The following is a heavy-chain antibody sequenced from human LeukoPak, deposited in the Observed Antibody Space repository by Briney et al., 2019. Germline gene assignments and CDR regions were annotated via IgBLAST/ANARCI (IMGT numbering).Heavy chain of an antibody. CDR1: GFTFSSYA. CDR2: ISGSGGST. CDR3: AKAKDVSITAAGTVDY. J-gene: IGHJ4*01. V-gene: IGHV3-23*01. Sequence: AGSLRLSCAASGFTFSSYAMTWVRQAPGKGLDWVSAISGSGGSTYNADSVKGRFTISRDNSKNTLYLQMNSLRAEDTAVYHCAKAKDVSITAAGTVDYWGHGTLVTVSS. D-gene: IGHD6-13*01.